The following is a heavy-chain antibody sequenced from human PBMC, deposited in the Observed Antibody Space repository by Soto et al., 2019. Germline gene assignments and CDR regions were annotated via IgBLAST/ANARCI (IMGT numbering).Heavy chain of an antibody. CDR3: ARKVGIAAAGNVDY. D-gene: IGHD6-13*01. Sequence: SETLSLTCAVYGLSFSCYYWSWIRQPPGKGLEWIGEINHSGSTNYNPSLKSRVTISVDTSKNQFSLKLSSVTAADTAVYYCARKVGIAAAGNVDYWGQGTLVTVSS. CDR1: GLSFSCYY. J-gene: IGHJ4*02. V-gene: IGHV4-34*01. CDR2: INHSGST.